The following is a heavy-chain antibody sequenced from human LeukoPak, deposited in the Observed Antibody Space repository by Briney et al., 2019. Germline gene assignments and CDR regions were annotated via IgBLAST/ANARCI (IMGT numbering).Heavy chain of an antibody. Sequence: RTGGSLRLSCAASGFTFSSYWMSWVRQAPGKGLEWVANIKQDGSEKYYVDSVKGRFTISRDNAKNSLYLQMNSLRAEDTAVYYCARDRLHYGEYEKTLDYWGQGTLVTVSS. J-gene: IGHJ4*02. CDR1: GFTFSSYW. CDR2: IKQDGSEK. D-gene: IGHD4-17*01. CDR3: ARDRLHYGEYEKTLDY. V-gene: IGHV3-7*01.